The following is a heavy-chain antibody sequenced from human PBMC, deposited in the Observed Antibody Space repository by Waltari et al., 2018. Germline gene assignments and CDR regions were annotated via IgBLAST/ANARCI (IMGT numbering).Heavy chain of an antibody. CDR2: IYYSGST. Sequence: QVQLQESGPGLVKPSETLSLTCTVSGGSISSYYWSWIRQPPGKGLEWIGYIYYSGSTNYNPSLKSRVTISVDTSKNQFSLKLSSVTAADTAVYYCAREGGYSGYDFKDWGQGTLVTVSS. CDR1: GGSISSYY. D-gene: IGHD5-12*01. V-gene: IGHV4-59*01. CDR3: AREGGYSGYDFKD. J-gene: IGHJ4*02.